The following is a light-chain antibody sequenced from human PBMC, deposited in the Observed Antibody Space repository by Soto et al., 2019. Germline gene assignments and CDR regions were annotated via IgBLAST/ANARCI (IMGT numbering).Light chain of an antibody. CDR1: QSVSSN. J-gene: IGKJ2*01. CDR3: QQYNNWPPRYT. V-gene: IGKV3-15*01. CDR2: GAS. Sequence: EIVMTQSPATPSVSPGERATLSCRASQSVSSNLAWYQQKPGQAPRLLIYGASTRATGIPARFSGSGSGTEFTLTISSLQTEDLAVYYCQQYNNWPPRYTFGQGTKLEIK.